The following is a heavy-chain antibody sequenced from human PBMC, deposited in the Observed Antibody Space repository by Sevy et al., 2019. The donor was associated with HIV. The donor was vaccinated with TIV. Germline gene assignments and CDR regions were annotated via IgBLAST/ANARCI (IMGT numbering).Heavy chain of an antibody. CDR2: IQHGETT. V-gene: IGHV4-38-2*02. CDR1: GFSISNGYY. CDR3: VRGSRGNNWNYPFDY. J-gene: IGHJ4*02. Sequence: SETLSLTCSVSGFSISNGYYWGWIRQPPGKGLEWMGYIQHGETTFYNPSLKSRVTISDDTSTNQVALKLNSVTAADTAVYFCVRGSRGNNWNYPFDYWGQGILVTVSS. D-gene: IGHD1-7*01.